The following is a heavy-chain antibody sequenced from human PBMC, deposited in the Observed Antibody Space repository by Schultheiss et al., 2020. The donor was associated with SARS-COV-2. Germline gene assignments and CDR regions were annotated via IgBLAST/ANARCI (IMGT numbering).Heavy chain of an antibody. D-gene: IGHD3-22*01. Sequence: SETLSLTCTASGGSISSYYWSWIRQPPGKGLEWIGYVHYSGSTDSNPSLKSRVITSVDTSKNQFSLKLNSVTAADTAVYYCARGDKFYYYDSSGYYYVEDPSDNWGQGALVTVSS. J-gene: IGHJ4*02. CDR3: ARGDKFYYYDSSGYYYVEDPSDN. CDR2: VHYSGST. CDR1: GGSISSYY. V-gene: IGHV4-59*12.